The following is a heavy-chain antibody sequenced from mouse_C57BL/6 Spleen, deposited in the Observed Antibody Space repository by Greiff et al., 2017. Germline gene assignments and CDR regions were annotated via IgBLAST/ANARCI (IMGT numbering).Heavy chain of an antibody. CDR3: AREDPGAMDY. CDR1: GFTFSDYY. V-gene: IGHV5-16*01. Sequence: EVKLMESEGGLVQPGSSMKLSCTSSGFTFSDYYMAWVRQVPEKGLEWVANINYDGSSTYYLDSLKSRFIISRDNAKNILYLQMSSLKSEDTATYYCAREDPGAMDYWGQGTSVTVSS. J-gene: IGHJ4*01. CDR2: INYDGSST.